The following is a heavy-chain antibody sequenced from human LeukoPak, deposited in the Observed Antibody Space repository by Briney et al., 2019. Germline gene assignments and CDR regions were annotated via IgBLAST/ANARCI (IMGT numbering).Heavy chain of an antibody. D-gene: IGHD2-2*01. CDR3: ARQVCSSISCYVDY. CDR2: IYHSGTS. V-gene: IGHV4-39*01. CDR1: RGSISTSTYY. Sequence: SETLSLTCTVSRGSISTSTYYWAWIRQPPGKGLEWIGMIYHSGTSYYNPSLKGRVSISVDTSKNQFSLKGSSVTAADTAVYYCARQVCSSISCYVDYWGQRTLVTVSS. J-gene: IGHJ4*02.